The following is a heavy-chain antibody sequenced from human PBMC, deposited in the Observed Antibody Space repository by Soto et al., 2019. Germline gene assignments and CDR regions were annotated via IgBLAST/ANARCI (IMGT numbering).Heavy chain of an antibody. CDR3: VRCDFGTFDY. V-gene: IGHV4-4*02. J-gene: IGHJ4*02. Sequence: PSETLSLTCAVSGDSISSSFWWSWVRQPPGRGLEWIGEIYHTESTVYNPSLKSRVTISVDKSKNQFSLNLDSVTAADTAVYYCVRCDFGTFDYWGRGILVTVSS. CDR2: IYHTEST. CDR1: GDSISSSFW. D-gene: IGHD4-17*01.